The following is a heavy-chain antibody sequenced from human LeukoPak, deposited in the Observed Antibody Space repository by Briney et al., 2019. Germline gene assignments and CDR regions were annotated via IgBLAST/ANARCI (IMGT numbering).Heavy chain of an antibody. D-gene: IGHD6-13*01. J-gene: IGHJ6*02. CDR2: ISAYNGNT. CDR3: ARGYSSSWYDVYYYGTDV. V-gene: IGHV1-18*04. CDR1: GYTFTGYY. Sequence: ASVKVSCKASGYTFTGYYMYWVRQAPGQGLEWMGWISAYNGNTNYAQKLQGRVTMTTDTSTSTAYMELRSLRSDDTAVYYCARGYSSSWYDVYYYGTDVWGQGTTVTVSS.